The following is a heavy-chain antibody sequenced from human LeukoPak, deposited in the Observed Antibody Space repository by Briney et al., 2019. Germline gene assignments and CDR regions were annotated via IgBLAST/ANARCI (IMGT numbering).Heavy chain of an antibody. CDR1: GFTFSSYA. J-gene: IGHJ4*02. D-gene: IGHD1-1*01. CDR2: ISGSGGST. CDR3: AKLEGIWNRQHSWYYFDY. V-gene: IGHV3-23*01. Sequence: PGGSLRLSCAASGFTFSSYAMSWVRQAPGKGLEWVSAISGSGGSTYYADSVKGRFTISRDNSKNTLYLQMNSLRAEDTAVYYCAKLEGIWNRQHSWYYFDYWGQGTLVTVSS.